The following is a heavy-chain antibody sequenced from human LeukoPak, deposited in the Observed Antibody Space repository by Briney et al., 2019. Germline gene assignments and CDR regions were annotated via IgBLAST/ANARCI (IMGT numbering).Heavy chain of an antibody. Sequence: GGSLRLSCAASGFIFSNYWMSWVRQAPGKGLEWVANINQDGSGKWYVDSVKGRFIISRDNAKNSLYLQMSSLRVEDTAVYYCAREGMATINFWGQGTLVTVSP. CDR3: AREGMATINF. CDR2: INQDGSGK. J-gene: IGHJ4*02. V-gene: IGHV3-7*01. D-gene: IGHD5-12*01. CDR1: GFIFSNYW.